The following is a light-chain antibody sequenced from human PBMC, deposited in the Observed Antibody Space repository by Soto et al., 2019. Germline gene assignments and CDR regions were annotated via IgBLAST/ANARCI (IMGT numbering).Light chain of an antibody. V-gene: IGLV2-14*01. J-gene: IGLJ1*01. CDR2: EVS. Sequence: QSALTQPASVSGSPGQSITISCTGTSSDVGGYNYVSWYQQHPGKAPKLMIYEVSNRPSGVSNRFSGSKSGNTASLTISGLQAEDEADYYCISYTSSSTLYVFGTGTKVTLL. CDR1: SSDVGGYNY. CDR3: ISYTSSSTLYV.